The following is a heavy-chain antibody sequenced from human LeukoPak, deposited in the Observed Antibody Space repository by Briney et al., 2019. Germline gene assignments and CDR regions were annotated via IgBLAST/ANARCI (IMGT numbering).Heavy chain of an antibody. V-gene: IGHV3-11*03. CDR1: GFTFSDYY. CDR3: ARRLAEGLFDY. J-gene: IGHJ4*02. Sequence: GGSLRLSCAASGFTFSDYYMSWIRQAPGKGLEWVSYISSSTNYADSVKGRFTISRDNAENSLYLQMNSLRAEDTAVYYCARRLAEGLFDYWGQGTLVTVSS. CDR2: ISSST. D-gene: IGHD3/OR15-3a*01.